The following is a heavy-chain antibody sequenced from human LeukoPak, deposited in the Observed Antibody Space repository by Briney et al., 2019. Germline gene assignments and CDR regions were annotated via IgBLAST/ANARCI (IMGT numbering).Heavy chain of an antibody. D-gene: IGHD3-10*01. CDR1: GFTVSSNY. J-gene: IGHJ4*02. V-gene: IGHV3-66*01. Sequence: PGGSLRLSCAASGFTVSSNYMSWVRQAPGKGLEWASVIYSGGSTYYADSVKGRFTISRDNSKNTLYLQMNSLRAEDTAVYYCARFITMVRGRGLDYWGQGTLVTVSS. CDR2: IYSGGST. CDR3: ARFITMVRGRGLDY.